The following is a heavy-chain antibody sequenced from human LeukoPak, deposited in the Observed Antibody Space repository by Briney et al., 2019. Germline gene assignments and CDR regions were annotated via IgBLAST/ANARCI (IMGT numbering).Heavy chain of an antibody. D-gene: IGHD7-27*01. Sequence: SETLSLTCTVSGGSISRYYWSWIRQPAGKGLQWIGRIDTSGSTNYNPSLKSRVTISIDMSKNQFFLKLSSVTAADTAVYYCAMGGGLGIVDYWGQGTLVTVSS. CDR1: GGSISRYY. V-gene: IGHV4-4*07. J-gene: IGHJ4*02. CDR3: AMGGGLGIVDY. CDR2: IDTSGST.